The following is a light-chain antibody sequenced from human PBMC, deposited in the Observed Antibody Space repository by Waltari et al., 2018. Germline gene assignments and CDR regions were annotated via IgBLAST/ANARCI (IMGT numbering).Light chain of an antibody. CDR1: QSVGSSY. V-gene: IGKV3-20*01. CDR2: GAS. CDR3: QQYGSSSIT. J-gene: IGKJ5*01. Sequence: EIVLTQSPGTLSLSPGERATLSCRASQSVGSSYLAWYQQKPGQAPRPLIYGASGGAAGVPDKFSGSGSGTDFTLTISRLEPEDFAVYYCQQYGSSSITFGQGTRLEIK.